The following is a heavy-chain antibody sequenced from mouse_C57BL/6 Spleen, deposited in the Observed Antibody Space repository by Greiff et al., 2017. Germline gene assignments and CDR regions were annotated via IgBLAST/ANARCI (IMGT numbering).Heavy chain of an antibody. CDR3: ARSDYGSYWYFDV. J-gene: IGHJ1*03. Sequence: QVQLQQPGAELVKPGASVKLSCKASGYTFTSYWMHWVKQRPGQGLEWIGMIHPNSGSTNYNEKFKSKAPLTVDKSSSTAYMQLSSLTSEDSAVYYCARSDYGSYWYFDVWGTGTTVTVSS. CDR1: GYTFTSYW. CDR2: IHPNSGST. V-gene: IGHV1-64*01. D-gene: IGHD1-1*01.